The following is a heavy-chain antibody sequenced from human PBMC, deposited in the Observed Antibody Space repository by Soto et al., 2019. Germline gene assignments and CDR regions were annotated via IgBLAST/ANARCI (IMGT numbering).Heavy chain of an antibody. CDR3: ASYSGYSYGDAFDI. D-gene: IGHD5-18*01. J-gene: IGHJ3*02. Sequence: QVQLVESGGGVVQPGRSLRLSCAASGFTFSSYGMHWVRQAPGKGLEWVAVIWYDGSNKYYADSVKGRFTISRDNSKNTLYLQMNSVRAEDTAVYYCASYSGYSYGDAFDIWGQGTMVTVSS. CDR1: GFTFSSYG. CDR2: IWYDGSNK. V-gene: IGHV3-33*01.